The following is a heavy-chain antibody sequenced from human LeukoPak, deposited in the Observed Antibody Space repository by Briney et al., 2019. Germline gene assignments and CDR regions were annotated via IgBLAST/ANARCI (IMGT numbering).Heavy chain of an antibody. D-gene: IGHD6-13*01. CDR2: IYHSGST. CDR3: ARSGIAAAGTELGY. V-gene: IGHV4-4*02. Sequence: SETLSLTCAVSGGSISSSNWWSWVRQPPGKGLEWIGEIYHSGSTNYNPSLKSRVTISVDKSKNQFSLKLSSVTAADTAVYYCARSGIAAAGTELGYWGQGTLVTVSS. CDR1: GGSISSSNW. J-gene: IGHJ4*02.